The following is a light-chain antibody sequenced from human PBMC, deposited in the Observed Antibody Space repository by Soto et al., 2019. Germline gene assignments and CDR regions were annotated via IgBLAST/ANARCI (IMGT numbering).Light chain of an antibody. Sequence: EMVLTQSPSTLSLSPGERATLSCRASQSVSSNYLAWYQHKPGQAPRLLIYGASRRAAGIPDRFSASGSGTDFTLTISRLEPEDFAVYYCEQYGGSPPYTFGQGTKLEIK. CDR2: GAS. CDR1: QSVSSNY. CDR3: EQYGGSPPYT. V-gene: IGKV3-20*01. J-gene: IGKJ2*01.